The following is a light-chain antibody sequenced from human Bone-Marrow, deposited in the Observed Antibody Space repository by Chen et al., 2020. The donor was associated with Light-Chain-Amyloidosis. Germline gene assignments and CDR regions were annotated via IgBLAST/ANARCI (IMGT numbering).Light chain of an antibody. V-gene: IGLV1-44*01. Sequence: QSVLTQPPSASGTPGQRVNISCSGRSSNIGSNTVNWYQQLPGTAPKLLIYSNNQRPSGVPDRFSCSKSGTSASLAISGLQSEDEADYYCAAWDDSLNGWVFGGGTKLTVL. CDR1: SSNIGSNT. CDR2: SNN. CDR3: AAWDDSLNGWV. J-gene: IGLJ3*02.